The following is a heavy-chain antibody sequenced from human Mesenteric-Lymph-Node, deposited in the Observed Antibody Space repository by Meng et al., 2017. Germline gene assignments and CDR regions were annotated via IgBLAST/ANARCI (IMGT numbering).Heavy chain of an antibody. Sequence: SETLSLTCTVSGDSISSYYWTWIRQPPGKGLEWIGYIYYSGSTNYNPSLKSRVTISVDTSKNQFSLKLSSVTAADTAVYYCARVRSTHDAFDIWGQGTMVTVSS. V-gene: IGHV4-59*12. CDR1: GDSISSYY. J-gene: IGHJ3*02. D-gene: IGHD2-2*01. CDR3: ARVRSTHDAFDI. CDR2: IYYSGST.